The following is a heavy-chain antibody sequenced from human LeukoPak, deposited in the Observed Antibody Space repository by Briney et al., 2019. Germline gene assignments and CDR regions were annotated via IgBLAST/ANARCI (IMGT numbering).Heavy chain of an antibody. CDR1: GFTFSSYS. Sequence: SGGSLRLSCAASGFTFSSYSMNWVRQAPGKGLEWVSYISSSSSTIYYADSVKGRFTISRDNAKNSLYLQMNSLRAEDTAVYYCARPKGVVPAAKGYYYGMDVWGQGTTVTVSS. J-gene: IGHJ6*02. D-gene: IGHD2-2*01. CDR2: ISSSSSTI. CDR3: ARPKGVVPAAKGYYYGMDV. V-gene: IGHV3-48*01.